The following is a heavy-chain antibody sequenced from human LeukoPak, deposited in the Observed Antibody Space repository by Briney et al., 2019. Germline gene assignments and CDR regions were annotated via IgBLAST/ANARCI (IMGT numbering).Heavy chain of an antibody. CDR3: AKVSPEYYFDY. CDR1: GFTFSSYG. Sequence: GGSLRLSCAASGFTFSSYGMHWVRQAPGKGLEWVAVISYDGSNKYYADSVKGRFTISRDNSKNTLYLQMNSLRAEDTAVYYCAKVSPEYYFDYWGQGTPVTVSS. V-gene: IGHV3-30*18. CDR2: ISYDGSNK. D-gene: IGHD1-14*01. J-gene: IGHJ4*02.